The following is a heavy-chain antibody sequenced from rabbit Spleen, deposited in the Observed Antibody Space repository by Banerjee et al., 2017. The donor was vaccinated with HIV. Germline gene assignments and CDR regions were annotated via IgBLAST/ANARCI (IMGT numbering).Heavy chain of an antibody. Sequence: QQQLEESGGGLVKPGGTLTLTCKASGIDFSSYYYMCWVRQAPGKGLELIACIYTTSGNTWYASWVNGRFTFSKTSSTTVTLQMTSLTVADTATYFCARAGEGGDGYLNLWGPGTLVTVS. CDR3: ARAGEGGDGYLNL. J-gene: IGHJ4*01. V-gene: IGHV1S43*01. CDR1: GIDFSSYYY. CDR2: IYTTSGNT. D-gene: IGHD5-1*01.